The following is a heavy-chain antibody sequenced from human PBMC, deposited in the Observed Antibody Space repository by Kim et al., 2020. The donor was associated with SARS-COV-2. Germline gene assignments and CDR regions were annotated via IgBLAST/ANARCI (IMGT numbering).Heavy chain of an antibody. J-gene: IGHJ6*02. Sequence: SVKVSCKASGGTFSSYAISWVRQAPGQGLEWMGRIIPILGIANYAQKFQGRVTITADKSTSTAYMELSSLRSEDTAVYYCARAGGSYYNPPYYYYYGMDVWGQGTTVTVSS. D-gene: IGHD1-26*01. V-gene: IGHV1-69*04. CDR2: IIPILGIA. CDR3: ARAGGSYYNPPYYYYYGMDV. CDR1: GGTFSSYA.